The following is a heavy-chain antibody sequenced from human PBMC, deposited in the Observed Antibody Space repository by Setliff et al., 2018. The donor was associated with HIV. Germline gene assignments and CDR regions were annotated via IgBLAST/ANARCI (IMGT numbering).Heavy chain of an antibody. CDR3: ARLPQDVRSSIDF. CDR1: GFNFNTYS. J-gene: IGHJ4*02. CDR2: ISGSGTYI. D-gene: IGHD6-6*01. Sequence: GGSLRLSCEASGFNFNTYSMNWVRQAPGKGPETVASISGSGTYIYYGESLKGRITISRDNAKNTLFLQMNSLRAEDTAVYYCARLPQDVRSSIDFWGQGTLVTVSS. V-gene: IGHV3-21*01.